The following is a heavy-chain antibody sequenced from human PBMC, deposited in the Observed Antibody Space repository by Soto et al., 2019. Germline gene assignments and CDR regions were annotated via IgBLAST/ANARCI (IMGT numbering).Heavy chain of an antibody. CDR3: ARQIKWLHYYYYMDV. D-gene: IGHD5-12*01. Sequence: GESLKISCKGSGYSFTSYWSGWVRQMPGKGLEWMGIIYPGDSDTRYSPSFQGQVTISADKSISTAYLQWSSLKASDTAMYYCARQIKWLHYYYYMDVWGKGTTVTVSS. V-gene: IGHV5-51*01. CDR2: IYPGDSDT. J-gene: IGHJ6*03. CDR1: GYSFTSYW.